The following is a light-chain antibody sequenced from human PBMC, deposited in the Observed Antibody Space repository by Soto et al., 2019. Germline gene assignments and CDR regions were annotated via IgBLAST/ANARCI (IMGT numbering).Light chain of an antibody. CDR1: NSDIGAYDY. CDR2: EVS. V-gene: IGLV2-14*01. J-gene: IGLJ2*01. Sequence: QSALTQPASVSGSPGQSITISCTGTNSDIGAYDYVSWYQQHAGKAPKLIIFEVSNRPSGVSSRFSGSKSGNTASLTISGLQAEDEADYYCSAYISSSTLVLFGGGTQLTVL. CDR3: SAYISSSTLVL.